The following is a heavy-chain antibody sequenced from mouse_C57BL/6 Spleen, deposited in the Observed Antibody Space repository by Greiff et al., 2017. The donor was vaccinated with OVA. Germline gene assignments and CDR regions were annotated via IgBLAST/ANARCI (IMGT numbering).Heavy chain of an antibody. CDR1: GFTFSSYG. V-gene: IGHV5-6*01. D-gene: IGHD2-1*01. CDR3: AREGGNYDAMDY. Sequence: EVQLQESGGDLVKPGGSLKLSCAASGFTFSSYGMSWVRQTPDKRLEWVATISSGGSYTYYPDSVKGRFTISRDNAKNTLYLQMSSLKSEDTAMYYCAREGGNYDAMDYWGQGTSVTVSS. CDR2: ISSGGSYT. J-gene: IGHJ4*01.